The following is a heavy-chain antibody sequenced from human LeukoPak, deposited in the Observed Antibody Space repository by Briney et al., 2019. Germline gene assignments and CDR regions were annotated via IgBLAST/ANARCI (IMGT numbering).Heavy chain of an antibody. CDR1: GFTFSRYW. Sequence: PGGSLRLSCAASGFTFSRYWMHWVRQAPGRGLMWVSRISPDGSTTLYADSVKGRFTISRDNAKNSLYLQMNSLRAEDTAVYYCARGGSGSYYNFGYWGQGTLVTVSS. CDR2: ISPDGSTT. V-gene: IGHV3-74*03. J-gene: IGHJ4*02. D-gene: IGHD3-10*01. CDR3: ARGGSGSYYNFGY.